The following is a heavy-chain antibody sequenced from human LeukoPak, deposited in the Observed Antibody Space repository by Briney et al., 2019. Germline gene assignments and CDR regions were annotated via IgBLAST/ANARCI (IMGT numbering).Heavy chain of an antibody. Sequence: SETLSLTCTVSGGSISSYYWSWIRQPPGKGLEWIGYIYSSGSTNYNTSLKSRVTISVDTSKNQFSLKLSSVSAADTAVFYCARTRGDPNWYFDLWGRGILVTVSS. V-gene: IGHV4-59*08. CDR3: ARTRGDPNWYFDL. J-gene: IGHJ2*01. CDR2: IYSSGST. CDR1: GGSISSYY. D-gene: IGHD3-10*01.